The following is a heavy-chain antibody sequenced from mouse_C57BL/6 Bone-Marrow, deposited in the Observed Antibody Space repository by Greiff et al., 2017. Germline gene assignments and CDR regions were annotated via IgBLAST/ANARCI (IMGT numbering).Heavy chain of an antibody. D-gene: IGHD2-3*01. Sequence: QVQLQQSGAELVQPGASVKVSCKASGYTFTSYWMHWVKQRPGQGLEWIGRIHPSDSDTNYTQKFKGKATLTVDKSSSTAYMQLSSLTSEDSAVYDCEINDGYYVYYFDYWGQGTTLTVSS. CDR3: EINDGYYVYYFDY. J-gene: IGHJ2*01. CDR1: GYTFTSYW. CDR2: IHPSDSDT. V-gene: IGHV1-74*01.